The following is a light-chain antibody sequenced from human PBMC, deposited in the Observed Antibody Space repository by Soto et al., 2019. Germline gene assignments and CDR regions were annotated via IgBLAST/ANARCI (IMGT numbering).Light chain of an antibody. V-gene: IGLV2-8*01. CDR2: EVS. CDR1: SSDVGGYNY. J-gene: IGLJ1*01. CDR3: SSYEGSNNEV. Sequence: QSVLAQPPSASGSPGQSVTISCTGTSSDVGGYNYVSWYQQHPGKAPKLMIYEVSKRPSGVPDRFSGSKSGNTASLTVSGLQAEDEADYYCSSYEGSNNEVFGTGTKVTVL.